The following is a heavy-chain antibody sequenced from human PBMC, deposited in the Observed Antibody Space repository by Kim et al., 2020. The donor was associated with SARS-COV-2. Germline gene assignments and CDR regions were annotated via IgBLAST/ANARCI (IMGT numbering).Heavy chain of an antibody. CDR3: ARVGTIFGVVIHYYYYGMDV. V-gene: IGHV3-48*03. Sequence: GGSLRLSCAASGFTFSSYEMNWVRQAPGKGLEWVSYISSSGSTIYYADSVKGRFTISRDNAKNSLYLQMNSLRAEDTAVYYCARVGTIFGVVIHYYYYGMDVWGQGTTVTVSS. D-gene: IGHD3-3*01. J-gene: IGHJ6*02. CDR2: ISSSGSTI. CDR1: GFTFSSYE.